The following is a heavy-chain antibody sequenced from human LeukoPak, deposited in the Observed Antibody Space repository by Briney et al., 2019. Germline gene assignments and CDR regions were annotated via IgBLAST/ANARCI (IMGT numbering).Heavy chain of an antibody. CDR1: GYSFTGYY. V-gene: IGHV1-2*02. CDR2: INPIGGGT. Sequence: ASVKVSCKASGYSFTGYYIHWVRQAPGQGLEWMGWINPIGGGTNYAQKFQGRITMTRDTSITTAYMEMSSLRSDDTAVYYCARDNGRGYPVYFGYWGQGTLVTVS. CDR3: ARDNGRGYPVYFGY. D-gene: IGHD3-22*01. J-gene: IGHJ4*02.